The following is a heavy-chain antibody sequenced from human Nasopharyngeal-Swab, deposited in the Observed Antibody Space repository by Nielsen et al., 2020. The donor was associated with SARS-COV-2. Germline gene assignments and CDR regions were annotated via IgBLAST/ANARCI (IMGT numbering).Heavy chain of an antibody. V-gene: IGHV3-11*01. Sequence: GESLKISCAASGFTFSDYYMSWIRQAPGKGLEWVSYISSNGSTIYYADSVKGRFTISRDNAKNSLYLQMNSLRAEDTAVYYCARSSMAAREYYYGMDVWGQGTTVTVSS. D-gene: IGHD6-6*01. CDR2: ISSNGSTI. J-gene: IGHJ6*02. CDR3: ARSSMAAREYYYGMDV. CDR1: GFTFSDYY.